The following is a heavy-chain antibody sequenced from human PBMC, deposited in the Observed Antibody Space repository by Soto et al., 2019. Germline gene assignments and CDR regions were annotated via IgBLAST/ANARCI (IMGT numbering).Heavy chain of an antibody. V-gene: IGHV3-53*01. CDR1: SFTVSSNY. CDR3: ARGTPPLGYCISLSCNNYFDP. D-gene: IGHD2-2*01. CDR2: IYNEGST. Sequence: GGSLRLSCAASSFTVSSNYMSWVRQAPGKGLEWVSVIYNEGSTYYADSVKGRFTISRDNSKNTLYLQMNSLRVEDTAVYYCARGTPPLGYCISLSCNNYFDPWVQGTLVTSPQ. J-gene: IGHJ5*02.